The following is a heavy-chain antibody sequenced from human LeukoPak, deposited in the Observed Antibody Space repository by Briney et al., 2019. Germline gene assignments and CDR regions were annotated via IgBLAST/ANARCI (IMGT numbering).Heavy chain of an antibody. CDR2: IIPIFGTA. CDR1: GGTFSSYA. V-gene: IGHV1-69*13. J-gene: IGHJ3*02. D-gene: IGHD3-22*01. Sequence: SVKVSCKASGGTFSSYAISWVRQAPGQGLEWMGGIIPIFGTANYAQKFQGRDTITADESTSTAYMELSSLRSEDTAVYYCARVEDSSGSYAFDIWGQGTMVTVSS. CDR3: ARVEDSSGSYAFDI.